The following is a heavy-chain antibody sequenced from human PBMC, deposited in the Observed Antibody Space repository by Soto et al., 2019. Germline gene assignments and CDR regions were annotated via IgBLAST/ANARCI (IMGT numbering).Heavy chain of an antibody. CDR1: GGTFSSYA. Sequence: QVQLVQSGAEVKKPGSSVKVSCKASGGTFSSYAISWVRQAPGQGLEWMGGIIPIFGRANYAQKLQGRVTITADESTSTAYMELSGVRSEDTAVYYCAREVEVAARGSFDYWGQGTLVTVSS. D-gene: IGHD6-6*01. V-gene: IGHV1-69*01. CDR2: IIPIFGRA. CDR3: AREVEVAARGSFDY. J-gene: IGHJ4*02.